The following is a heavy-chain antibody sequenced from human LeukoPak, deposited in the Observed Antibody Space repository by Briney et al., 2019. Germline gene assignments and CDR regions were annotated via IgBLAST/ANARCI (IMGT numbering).Heavy chain of an antibody. CDR3: ARDAFDYYDSSGYFDY. V-gene: IGHV4-4*07. CDR2: IYTSGST. J-gene: IGHJ4*02. D-gene: IGHD3-22*01. CDR1: GGSISSYY. Sequence: SETLSLTCTVSGGSISSYYWSWIRQPAGKGLEWIGRIYTSGSTNYNPSLKSRVTISVDTSKNQFSLKLSSVTAADTAVYYCARDAFDYYDSSGYFDYWGQGTLVTVSS.